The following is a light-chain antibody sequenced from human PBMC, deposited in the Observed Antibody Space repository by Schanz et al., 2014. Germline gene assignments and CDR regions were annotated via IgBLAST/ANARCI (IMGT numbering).Light chain of an antibody. CDR1: QSVSSN. CDR2: GAS. J-gene: IGKJ1*01. V-gene: IGKV3-15*01. CDR3: QHYYNWPPCT. Sequence: EILLTQSPGTLALSPGESATLSCRASQSVSSNLAWYQHKPGQAPNVLIYGASTRSTGIPATFSGSGPGTEFTLAISSPQSEDVVVYYYQHYYNWPPCTCGQGTKVYIK.